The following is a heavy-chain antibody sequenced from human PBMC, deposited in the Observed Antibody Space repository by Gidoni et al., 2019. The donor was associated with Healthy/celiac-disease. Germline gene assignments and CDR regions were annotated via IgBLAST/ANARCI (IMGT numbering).Heavy chain of an antibody. V-gene: IGHV4-61*02. CDR3: ARSSLRINHDAFDI. CDR1: GGSISSGSYY. J-gene: IGHJ3*02. CDR2: IYTSGST. D-gene: IGHD5-12*01. Sequence: QVQLQESGSGLVKPSQTLSLTCTVSGGSISSGSYYWSWIRQPAGKGLEWIGRIYTSGSTNYNPSLKSRVTISVDTSKNQFSLKLSSVTAADTAVYYCARSSLRINHDAFDIWGQGTMVTVSS.